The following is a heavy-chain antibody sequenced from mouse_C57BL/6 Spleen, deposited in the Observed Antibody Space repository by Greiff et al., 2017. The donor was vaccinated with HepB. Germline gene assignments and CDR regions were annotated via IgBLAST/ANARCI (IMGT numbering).Heavy chain of an antibody. CDR3: AEREGYDYDDGGGAMYY. CDR2: IWGGGST. CDR1: GFSLTSYG. Sequence: QVQLKESGPGLVAPSQSLSITCTVSGFSLTSYGVDWVRQPPGKGLEWLGVIWGGGSTNYTSALMSRLSISKDNSKSQVFLKMNSLQTDDTAMYYCAEREGYDYDDGGGAMYYWGQGTSVTVSS. J-gene: IGHJ4*01. D-gene: IGHD2-4*01. V-gene: IGHV2-9*01.